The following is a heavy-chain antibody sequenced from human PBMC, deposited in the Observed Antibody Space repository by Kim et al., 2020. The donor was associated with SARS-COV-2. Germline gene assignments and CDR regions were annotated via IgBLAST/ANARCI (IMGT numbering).Heavy chain of an antibody. D-gene: IGHD3-16*02. V-gene: IGHV1-8*01. CDR1: GYTFTKYH. CDR2: MNPNTGYP. Sequence: ASVKVSCKTSGYTFTKYHINWVRQAAGQGLEWMGWMNPNTGYPTYAQQFQGRFIFTRDTSISTAYMQMSSLRSADTAVYYCAREVIPPTSTAYFD. J-gene: IGHJ4*01. CDR3: AREVIPPTSTAYFD.